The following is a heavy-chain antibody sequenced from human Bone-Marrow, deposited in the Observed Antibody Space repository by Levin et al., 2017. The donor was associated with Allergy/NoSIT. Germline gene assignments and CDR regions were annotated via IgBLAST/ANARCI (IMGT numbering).Heavy chain of an antibody. Sequence: SETLSLTCAVSNGSVISGDYSWSWIRQPPGKGLEWIGYIFGRGTTFYNPSLRSRVTMSVDRSRNQFSLNLRSVTAADTAVYYCVRGMQIIATTPFDTWGQGTQVTVSS. D-gene: IGHD1-26*01. J-gene: IGHJ5*02. CDR3: VRGMQIIATTPFDT. CDR1: NGSVISGDYS. CDR2: IFGRGTT. V-gene: IGHV4-30-2*01.